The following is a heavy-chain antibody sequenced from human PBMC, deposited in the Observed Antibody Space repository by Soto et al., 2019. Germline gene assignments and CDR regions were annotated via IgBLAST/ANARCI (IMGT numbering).Heavy chain of an antibody. CDR3: ARDIVAPIDYYYGREG. V-gene: IGHV1-18*01. Sequence: ASVKVSCKVSGYTLTELSMHWVRQAPGKGLEWMGWISAYNGNTNYAQKLQGRVTMTTDTSTSTAYMELRSLRPDDTAVYYCARDIVAPIDYYYGREGCGRGT. J-gene: IGHJ6*04. CDR1: GYTLTELS. D-gene: IGHD2-21*01. CDR2: ISAYNGNT.